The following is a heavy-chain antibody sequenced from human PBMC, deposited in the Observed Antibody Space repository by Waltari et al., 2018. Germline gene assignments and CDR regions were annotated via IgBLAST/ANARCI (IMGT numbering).Heavy chain of an antibody. CDR2: IYYSGST. J-gene: IGHJ3*02. CDR3: ARFITMVRGVITGRSGPNDAFDI. CDR1: GGSISSGGYY. Sequence: QVQLQESGPGLVKPSQTLSLTCTVSGGSISSGGYYWSWIRQHPGKGLEWIGYIYYSGSTYYNPSLKSRVTISVDTSKNQFSLKLSSVTAADTAVYYCARFITMVRGVITGRSGPNDAFDIWGQGTMVIVSS. D-gene: IGHD3-10*01. V-gene: IGHV4-31*03.